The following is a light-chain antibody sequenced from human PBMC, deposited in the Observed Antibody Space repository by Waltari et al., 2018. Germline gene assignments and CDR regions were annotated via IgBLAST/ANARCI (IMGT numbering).Light chain of an antibody. CDR3: SSYTRSDAWV. Sequence: QSALTQPASVSGSPGQSITLSCSGTSSDVGGYDHVSWYQRHPGKAPNLIIYDVSKRPSGVSSRFSGSKSGTTASLTISGLQAEDEADYYCSSYTRSDAWVFGGGTKLTVL. J-gene: IGLJ3*02. V-gene: IGLV2-14*03. CDR1: SSDVGGYDH. CDR2: DVS.